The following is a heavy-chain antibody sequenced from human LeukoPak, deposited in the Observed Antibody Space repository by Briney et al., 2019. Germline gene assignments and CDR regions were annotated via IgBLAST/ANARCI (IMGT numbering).Heavy chain of an antibody. J-gene: IGHJ5*02. V-gene: IGHV4-39*01. CDR2: IYYSGST. Sequence: SETLSLTCTVSGGSISSTTYYWDWIRQPPGKGLEWIGTIYYSGSTYYNPSLKSRVTISVDTSKNQFSLQLNSVTPEDTAVYYCARWTYYVGAWFDPWGQGTLVTVSS. CDR1: GGSISSTTYY. D-gene: IGHD3-10*02. CDR3: ARWTYYVGAWFDP.